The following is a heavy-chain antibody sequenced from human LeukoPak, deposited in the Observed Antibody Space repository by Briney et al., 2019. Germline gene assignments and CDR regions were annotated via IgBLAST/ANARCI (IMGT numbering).Heavy chain of an antibody. V-gene: IGHV4-34*01. CDR2: INHSGST. D-gene: IGHD3-3*01. CDR3: ARRPTYYDFWSGYCFDY. Sequence: SETLSLTCAVYGGSFSGYYWSWIRQPPGKGLEWIGEINHSGSTNYNPSLKSRVTISVDTSENQFSLKLSSVTAADTAVYYCARRPTYYDFWSGYCFDYWGQGTLVTVSS. CDR1: GGSFSGYY. J-gene: IGHJ4*02.